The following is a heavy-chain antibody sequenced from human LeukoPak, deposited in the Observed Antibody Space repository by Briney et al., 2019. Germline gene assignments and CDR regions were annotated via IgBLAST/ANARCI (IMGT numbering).Heavy chain of an antibody. V-gene: IGHV4-31*11. CDR2: IYYSGST. CDR1: GGSFSGYY. J-gene: IGHJ4*02. CDR3: ARERDEGFDY. Sequence: SETLSLTCAVYGGSFSGYYWSWIRQHPGKGLEWIGYIYYSGSTYYNPSLKSRVTISVDTSKNQFSLKLSSVTAADTAVYYCARERDEGFDYWGQGTLVTVSS.